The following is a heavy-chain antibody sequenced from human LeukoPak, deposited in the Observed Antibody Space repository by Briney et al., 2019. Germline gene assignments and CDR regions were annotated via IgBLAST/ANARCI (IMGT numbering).Heavy chain of an antibody. V-gene: IGHV3-21*01. CDR3: ARALDYYDSSGDDY. Sequence: GGSLRLSCAASGFTFSSYSMNWVRKAPGKGLEWVSSISSSSSYIYYADSVKGRFTISRDNAKNSLYLQMNSLRAEDTAVYYCARALDYYDSSGDDYWGQGTLVTVSS. J-gene: IGHJ4*02. D-gene: IGHD3-22*01. CDR2: ISSSSSYI. CDR1: GFTFSSYS.